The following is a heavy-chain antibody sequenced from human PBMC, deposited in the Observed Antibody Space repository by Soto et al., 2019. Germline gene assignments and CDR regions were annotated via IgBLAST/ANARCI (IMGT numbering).Heavy chain of an antibody. V-gene: IGHV4-34*01. CDR1: GGSFSGYY. J-gene: IGHJ6*02. D-gene: IGHD2-21*02. Sequence: QVQLQQWGAGLLKPSETLSLTCDVSGGSFSGYYWSWIRQPPGKGLEWIGELNHSGSTNYNPSLKSGVTISVDTSKNQFSLKLISVTAADTAVYYCARGVAFRHSVVVTAPHYYYYGMDVWGQGTTVTVSS. CDR3: ARGVAFRHSVVVTAPHYYYYGMDV. CDR2: LNHSGST.